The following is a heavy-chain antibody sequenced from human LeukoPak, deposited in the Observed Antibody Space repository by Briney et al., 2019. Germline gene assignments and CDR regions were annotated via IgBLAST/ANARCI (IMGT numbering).Heavy chain of an antibody. D-gene: IGHD5-18*01. CDR1: GFTFSSNW. CDR2: ISTDGSST. J-gene: IGHJ5*02. Sequence: GGSLRLSCEASGFTFSSNWMYWVRQAPGKGLVCVSRISTDGSSTTYADSVKGRFTISRDNAKNTLYLQMNSLRADETAVYYCARGGGAMVVSWGQGTLVTVSS. V-gene: IGHV3-74*01. CDR3: ARGGGAMVVS.